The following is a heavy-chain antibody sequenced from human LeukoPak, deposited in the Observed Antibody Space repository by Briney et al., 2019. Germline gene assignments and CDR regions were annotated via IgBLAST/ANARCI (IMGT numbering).Heavy chain of an antibody. CDR1: GGSISSGGYY. V-gene: IGHV4-31*03. CDR2: IYYSGST. Sequence: SETLSLTCTVSGGSISSGGYYWSWIRQHPGKGLEWIGYIYYSGSTYYNPSLKSRVTISVDTSKNQFSLKLSSVTAADTAVYYCARSPYYDFWSAPDWFDPWGRGTLVTVSS. D-gene: IGHD3-3*01. CDR3: ARSPYYDFWSAPDWFDP. J-gene: IGHJ5*02.